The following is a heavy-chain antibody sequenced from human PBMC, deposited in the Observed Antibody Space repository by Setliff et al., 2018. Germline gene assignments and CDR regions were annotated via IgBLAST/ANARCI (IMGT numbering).Heavy chain of an antibody. J-gene: IGHJ6*03. CDR2: INTNTGNP. D-gene: IGHD3-10*01. CDR3: ARASRFGTIVYKGYYYMDV. CDR1: GYTSTTYA. Sequence: ASVKVSCKPSGYTSTTYAISWMRQAPGQGLEWMGWINTNTGNPSYAQDFTGRFVFSLDTSVSTAYLQISSLKAEDTAVYYCARASRFGTIVYKGYYYMDVGGKGTAVTVSS. V-gene: IGHV7-4-1*02.